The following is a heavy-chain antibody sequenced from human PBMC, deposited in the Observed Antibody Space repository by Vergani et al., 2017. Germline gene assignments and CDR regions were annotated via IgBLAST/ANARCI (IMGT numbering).Heavy chain of an antibody. CDR1: GFTFSSYG. J-gene: IGHJ3*02. CDR2: IWYDGSNK. Sequence: QVQLVESGGGVVQPGRSLRLSCAASGFTFSSYGMHWVRQAPGKGLEWVAVIWYDGSNKYYADSVKGRFTISRDNSKNTLYLQMNSLRAEDTAVYYCARGGEEWTNDAFDIWGQGTMVTVSS. CDR3: ARGGEEWTNDAFDI. D-gene: IGHD3-16*01. V-gene: IGHV3-33*01.